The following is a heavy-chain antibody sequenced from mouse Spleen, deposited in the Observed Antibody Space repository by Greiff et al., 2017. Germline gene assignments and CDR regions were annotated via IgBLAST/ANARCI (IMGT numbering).Heavy chain of an antibody. J-gene: IGHJ2*01. CDR3: ARGANWDYFDY. CDR1: GYSFTGYY. CDR2: INPSTGGT. Sequence: EVQLQQSGPELVKPGASVKISCKASGYSFTGYYMNWVKQSPEKSLEWIGEINPSTGGTTYNQKFKAKATLTVDKSSSTAYMQLKSLTSEDSAVYYCARGANWDYFDYWGQGTTLTVSS. V-gene: IGHV1-42*01. D-gene: IGHD4-1*01.